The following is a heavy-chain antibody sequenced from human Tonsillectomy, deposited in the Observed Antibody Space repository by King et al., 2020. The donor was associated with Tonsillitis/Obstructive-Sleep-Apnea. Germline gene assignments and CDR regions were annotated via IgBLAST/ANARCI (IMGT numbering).Heavy chain of an antibody. Sequence: VQLVESGGGLVQPGGSLRLSCAASGFTFSSYAMSWVRQAPGKGLEWVSAISGSGGSTYYADSVKGRFTISRDNSKNTLYLQMNSLRAEDTAVYYCAKDIWSGYYTADWFDPWGQGTLVTVSS. CDR1: GFTFSSYA. CDR2: ISGSGGST. CDR3: AKDIWSGYYTADWFDP. J-gene: IGHJ5*02. D-gene: IGHD3-3*01. V-gene: IGHV3-23*04.